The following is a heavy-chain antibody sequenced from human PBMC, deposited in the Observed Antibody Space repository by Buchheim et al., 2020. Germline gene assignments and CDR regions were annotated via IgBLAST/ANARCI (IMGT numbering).Heavy chain of an antibody. J-gene: IGHJ4*02. Sequence: EVQLVESGGGLVQRGGSLRLSCAASGYSFSSYGINWVRQAPGKGLEWVSYISGDSSMKGYADSVKGRFTISRDTAKNLVFLQMNSLRDEDTAVYFCARDRAGYCQTEWGQGT. V-gene: IGHV3-48*02. CDR2: ISGDSSMK. D-gene: IGHD3-9*01. CDR1: GYSFSSYG. CDR3: ARDRAGYCQTE.